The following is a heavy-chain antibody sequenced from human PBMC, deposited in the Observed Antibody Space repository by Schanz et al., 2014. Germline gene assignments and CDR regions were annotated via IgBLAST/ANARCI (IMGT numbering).Heavy chain of an antibody. D-gene: IGHD6-19*01. J-gene: IGHJ4*02. Sequence: EVQLLESGGGLVQPGGSLRLSCAASEFTFSTDAMSWVRQAPGKGLEWLSAISGRDGSTYYADSVRGRFTVSRDNSKNTLYLEVNSLRPEDTALYYCARDNSHWLVDYWGQGTLVTVSS. CDR1: EFTFSTDA. V-gene: IGHV3-23*01. CDR3: ARDNSHWLVDY. CDR2: ISGRDGST.